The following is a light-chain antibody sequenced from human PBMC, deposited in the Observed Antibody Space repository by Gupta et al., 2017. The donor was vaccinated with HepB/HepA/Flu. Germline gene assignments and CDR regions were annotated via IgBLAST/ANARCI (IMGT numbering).Light chain of an antibody. CDR1: KLGDKY. V-gene: IGLV3-1*01. CDR2: QDS. CDR3: QAWDSSTAVV. J-gene: IGLJ2*01. Sequence: SYELTQPPSVSVSPGQTASITCSGDKLGDKYACWYQQKPGQPPVLVIYQDSKRPSGIPERFSGSNSGNTATLTISGTQAMDEADYYCQAWDSSTAVVFGGGTKLTVL.